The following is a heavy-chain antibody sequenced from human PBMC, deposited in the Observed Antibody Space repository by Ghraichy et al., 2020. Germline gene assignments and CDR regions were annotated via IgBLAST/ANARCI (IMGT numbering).Heavy chain of an antibody. V-gene: IGHV4-59*01. Sequence: SETLSLTCTVSGGSISSYYWSWIRQPPGKGLEWIGYIYYSGSTNYNPSLKSRVTISVDTSKNQFSLKLSSVTAADTAVYYCAREIKEGTGYCSSTSCYVFGMGNWFDPWGQGTLVTVSS. CDR1: GGSISSYY. CDR2: IYYSGST. CDR3: AREIKEGTGYCSSTSCYVFGMGNWFDP. D-gene: IGHD2-2*01. J-gene: IGHJ5*02.